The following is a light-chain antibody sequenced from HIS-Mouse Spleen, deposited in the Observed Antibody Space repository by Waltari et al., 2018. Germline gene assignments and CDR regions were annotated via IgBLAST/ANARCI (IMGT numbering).Light chain of an antibody. CDR3: QQSYSTPWT. V-gene: IGKV1-39*01. Sequence: DIQMTQSPSSLSESVVDSVTITSRASESISSYLNWYQQKPGKAPKHLIYAASSLQRGVPSSFSGSGSGTDFTLTISSLQPEDFATYYCQQSYSTPWTFGQGTKVEIK. J-gene: IGKJ1*01. CDR1: ESISSY. CDR2: AAS.